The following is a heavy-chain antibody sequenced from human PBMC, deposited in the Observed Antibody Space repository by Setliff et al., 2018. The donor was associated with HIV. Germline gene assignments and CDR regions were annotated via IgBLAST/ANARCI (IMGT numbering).Heavy chain of an antibody. Sequence: SETLSLTCAVYGGSFSGYYWSWIRQPPGKGPEWTGEINHSGSTNYNPSLKSRVTISVDTSKNQFSLRLSSVTAADTAVYYCARGRDYYGSGSYFNGRANSYYFMDVWGKGTTVTVSS. V-gene: IGHV4-34*01. CDR2: INHSGST. D-gene: IGHD3-10*01. J-gene: IGHJ6*03. CDR3: ARGRDYYGSGSYFNGRANSYYFMDV. CDR1: GGSFSGYY.